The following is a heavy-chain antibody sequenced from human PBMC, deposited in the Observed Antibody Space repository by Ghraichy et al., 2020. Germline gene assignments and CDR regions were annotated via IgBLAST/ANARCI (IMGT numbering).Heavy chain of an antibody. V-gene: IGHV1-2*06. Sequence: ASVKVSCKASGYTFTGYYMHWVRQAPGQGLEWMGRINPNSGGTNYAQKFQGRVTMTRDTSISTAYMELSRLRSDDTAVYYCARVPGGSSGHHNWFDPWGQGTLVTVSS. CDR3: ARVPGGSSGHHNWFDP. J-gene: IGHJ5*02. CDR2: INPNSGGT. CDR1: GYTFTGYY. D-gene: IGHD2-15*01.